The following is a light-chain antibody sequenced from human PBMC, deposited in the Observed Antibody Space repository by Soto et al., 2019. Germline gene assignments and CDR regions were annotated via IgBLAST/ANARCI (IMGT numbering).Light chain of an antibody. Sequence: QSALTQPASVSGSPGQSITISCTGTSSDVGGYNYVSWYQQHPGKAPKLMIYEVSNRPSGVSNRFSGSKSGSTASLTISGLQAEDEADYYCSSYTRSSTLVVFGGGTKLTVL. CDR3: SSYTRSSTLVV. CDR2: EVS. J-gene: IGLJ2*01. CDR1: SSDVGGYNY. V-gene: IGLV2-14*01.